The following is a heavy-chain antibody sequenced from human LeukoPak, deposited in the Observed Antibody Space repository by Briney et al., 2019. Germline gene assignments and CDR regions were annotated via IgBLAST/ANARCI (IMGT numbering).Heavy chain of an antibody. J-gene: IGHJ3*02. CDR1: GFTFSSYG. V-gene: IGHV3-33*01. D-gene: IGHD6-19*01. CDR2: IWYEGSNK. CDR3: ARLGEQWLVYAIDI. Sequence: TGGSLTLSCAASGFTFSSYGMHWVRQAPGKGLEWLAVIWYEGSNKYYADSVKGRFTISRENSKNTLYLQMKSVRAEDPAIYYCARLGEQWLVYAIDIWGEGTMVTVSS.